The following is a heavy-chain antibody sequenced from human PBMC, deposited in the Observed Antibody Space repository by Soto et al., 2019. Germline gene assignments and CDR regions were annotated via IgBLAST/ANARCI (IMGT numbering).Heavy chain of an antibody. CDR1: DGSFRGYS. Sequence: SDTLSITRAVYDGSFRGYSRSWIHQPPGKGLEWIGEINHSGSTNYNPSLKSRVTISVDTSKNQFSLKLSSVTAADTAVYYCARGGAAAGHNWFDPWGQGTLVTVS. V-gene: IGHV4-34*01. J-gene: IGHJ5*02. D-gene: IGHD6-13*01. CDR2: INHSGST. CDR3: ARGGAAAGHNWFDP.